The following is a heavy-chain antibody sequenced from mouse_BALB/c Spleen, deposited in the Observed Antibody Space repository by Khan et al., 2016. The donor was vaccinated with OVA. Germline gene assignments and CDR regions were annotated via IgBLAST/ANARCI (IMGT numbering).Heavy chain of an antibody. Sequence: VQLQQSGAELAKPGASVKMSCKASGYTFTSYWMHWVKQRPGQGLEWIGYINPATDYTEYNQKFKNKATLNADKSSSTAYMQLSSLTSEDSAVYYCVNHGSSSAWFTYWGQGTPVTVSA. CDR1: GYTFTSYW. D-gene: IGHD1-1*01. CDR3: VNHGSSSAWFTY. CDR2: INPATDYT. J-gene: IGHJ3*01. V-gene: IGHV1-7*01.